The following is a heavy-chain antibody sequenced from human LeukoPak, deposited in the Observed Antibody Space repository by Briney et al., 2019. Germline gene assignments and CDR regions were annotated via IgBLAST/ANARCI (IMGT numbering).Heavy chain of an antibody. D-gene: IGHD3-10*01. CDR3: AKAHGSGSSYYYYYGMDV. V-gene: IGHV3-23*01. J-gene: IGHJ6*02. CDR1: GFTFSSYA. Sequence: GGSLRLSCAASGFTFSSYAVSWVRQAPGKGLEWVSGVSGSGGSTYYTDSVKGRFTISRDNSKNTLYLQMNSLRAEDTAVYYCAKAHGSGSSYYYYYGMDVWGQGTTVTVSS. CDR2: VSGSGGST.